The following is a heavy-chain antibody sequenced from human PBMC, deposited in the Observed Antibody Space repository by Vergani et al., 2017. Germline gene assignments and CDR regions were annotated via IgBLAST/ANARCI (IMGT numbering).Heavy chain of an antibody. CDR3: ARDRIQFTLTGDRGDFDY. D-gene: IGHD7-27*01. Sequence: EVQLVESGGGLVQPGGSLRLSCAASGFTFSSYSMNWARQAPGKGLEWVSYISSSSSTIYYADSVKGRFTISRDNAKNSLYLQMNSLRAEDTAVYYCARDRIQFTLTGDRGDFDYWGQGTLVTVSS. J-gene: IGHJ4*02. V-gene: IGHV3-48*01. CDR2: ISSSSSTI. CDR1: GFTFSSYS.